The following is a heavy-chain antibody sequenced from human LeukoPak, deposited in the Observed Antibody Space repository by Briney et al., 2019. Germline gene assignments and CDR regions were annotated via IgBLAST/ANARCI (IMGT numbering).Heavy chain of an antibody. CDR1: GLTVSSNY. CDR2: TYSGGST. D-gene: IGHD2-2*01. CDR3: AGGLGYARSY. J-gene: IGHJ4*02. V-gene: IGHV3-66*01. Sequence: GGSLRLSCVPSGLTVSSNYMSWVRQAPGKGLEWVSVTYSGGSTDYADSVKGRFTISRDNSKNTLYLQMNSLRVEDTAVYYCAGGLGYARSYWGQGTLVTVSA.